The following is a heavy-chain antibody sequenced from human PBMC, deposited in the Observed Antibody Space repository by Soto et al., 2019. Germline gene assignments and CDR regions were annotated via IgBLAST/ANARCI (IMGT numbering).Heavy chain of an antibody. CDR3: ERDPSYKKGNYFDS. Sequence: GGSLRLSCAASGFTVSSNYMSWVRQAPGKGLEWVSVIYSGGSTYYADSVKGRFTISRDNSKNTLYLQMNSLRAEDTAVYYCERDPSYKKGNYFDSGGKGTLVTVSS. CDR1: GFTVSSNY. CDR2: IYSGGST. V-gene: IGHV3-66*01. J-gene: IGHJ4*02. D-gene: IGHD1-1*01.